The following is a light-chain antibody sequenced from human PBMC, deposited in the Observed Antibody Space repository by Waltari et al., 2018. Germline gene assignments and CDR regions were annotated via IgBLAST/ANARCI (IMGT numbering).Light chain of an antibody. CDR3: SSYTRHETGI. V-gene: IGLV2-14*01. CDR2: EVN. Sequence: QSVLTQPASVSGSPGQSITISCTGTSSDVGGYNFVSWYQQHPGKVPKFIIFEVNNRTAGCFNRLSGSKSGDTASLTISGLQAEDEADYYCSSYTRHETGIFGGGTKLTVL. CDR1: SSDVGGYNF. J-gene: IGLJ2*01.